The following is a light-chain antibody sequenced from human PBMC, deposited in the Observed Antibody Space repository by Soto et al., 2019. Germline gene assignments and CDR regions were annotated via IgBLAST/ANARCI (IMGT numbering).Light chain of an antibody. J-gene: IGKJ1*01. Sequence: EIVLTQSPGTLSLSPVERSTVSFSAIQSVSNNYLAWYQQKPGQAPRLLIYGASTRATGIPARFSGSGSGTDFTLTISSLEPEDFAVYYCQQCANWPPKWTFGQGTKVDIK. CDR2: GAS. CDR1: QSVSNNY. CDR3: QQCANWPPKWT. V-gene: IGKV3-11*01.